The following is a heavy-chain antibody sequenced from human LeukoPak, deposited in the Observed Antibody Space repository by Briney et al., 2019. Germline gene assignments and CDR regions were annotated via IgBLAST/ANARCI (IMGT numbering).Heavy chain of an antibody. CDR2: IIPIFGTA. J-gene: IGHJ4*02. CDR3: AKDRRPDGFYNFDS. Sequence: SVKVSCKASGGTFSSYAISWVRQAPGQGLEWMGGIIPIFGTANYAQKFQGRVTITADESTSTAYMELSSLRSEDTAVYYCAKDRRPDGFYNFDSWGQGTLVTVSS. V-gene: IGHV1-69*01. CDR1: GGTFSSYA. D-gene: IGHD5-24*01.